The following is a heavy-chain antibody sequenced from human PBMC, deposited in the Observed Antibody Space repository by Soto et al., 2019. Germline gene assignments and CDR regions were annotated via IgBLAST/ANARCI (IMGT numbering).Heavy chain of an antibody. CDR1: GDTIRRSF. D-gene: IGHD6-13*01. V-gene: IGHV4-59*01. J-gene: IGHJ3*02. CDR2: LHYSGST. Sequence: PENLRLTKTVSGDTIRRSFWSWFRQPPGKGLEWIGYLHYSGSTNYNPSLKSRVTTSVDTSQNQFSLRLTSVTAADTAVYYCARANQIAHKRNAFDIWGQGTLVT. CDR3: ARANQIAHKRNAFDI.